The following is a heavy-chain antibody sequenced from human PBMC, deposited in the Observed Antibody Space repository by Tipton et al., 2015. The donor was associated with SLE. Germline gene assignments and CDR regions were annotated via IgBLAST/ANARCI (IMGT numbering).Heavy chain of an antibody. V-gene: IGHV3-23*01. CDR1: GFNFSPYA. Sequence: GSLRLSCSASGFNFSPYAMTWVRQAPGKGLEWVSVISDSGGSTLYADSVKGRFTISRDNSKNTLDLQMNSLRAEDTGLYFCVRGAFRLDFWGRGTMVTVSS. CDR2: ISDSGGST. J-gene: IGHJ3*01. CDR3: VRGAFRLDF. D-gene: IGHD3-3*01.